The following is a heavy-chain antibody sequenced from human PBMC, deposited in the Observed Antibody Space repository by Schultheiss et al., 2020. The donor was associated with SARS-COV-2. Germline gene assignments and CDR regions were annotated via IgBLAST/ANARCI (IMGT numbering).Heavy chain of an antibody. Sequence: GGSLRLSCAASGFTFSNYGMHWVRQAPGKGLEWVAVIWYDGSNKYYADSVKGRFTISRDNSKNTLYLQMNSLRAEDTAIYYCAKGYGSGTYNYYYFDLWGQGTRVTVVS. CDR1: GFTFSNYG. J-gene: IGHJ4*02. CDR3: AKGYGSGTYNYYYFDL. D-gene: IGHD3-10*01. CDR2: IWYDGSNK. V-gene: IGHV3-33*06.